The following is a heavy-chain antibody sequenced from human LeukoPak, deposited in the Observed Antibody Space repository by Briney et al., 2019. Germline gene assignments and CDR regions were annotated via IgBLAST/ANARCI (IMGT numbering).Heavy chain of an antibody. J-gene: IGHJ4*02. V-gene: IGHV6-1*01. D-gene: IGHD6-19*01. Sequence: VSSXSAAWNWIRXSPSRGLEWLGRTYYRSKWYNDYAVSVKSRITINPDTSKNQFSLQVNSVTPEDTAVYYCARGGEYSSGWYLFDYWGQGTLVTVSS. CDR1: VSSXSAA. CDR3: ARGGEYSSGWYLFDY. CDR2: TYYRSKWYN.